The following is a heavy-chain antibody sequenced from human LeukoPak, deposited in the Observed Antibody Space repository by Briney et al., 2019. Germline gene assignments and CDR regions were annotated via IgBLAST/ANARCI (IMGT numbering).Heavy chain of an antibody. CDR3: AKDRSGSHSADF. CDR1: GFTFSAYA. V-gene: IGHV3-30*18. J-gene: IGHJ4*02. CDR2: IWHDGSNK. Sequence: GRSLRLSCPASGFTFSAYAMHWLRQAPGKGLGWVAVIWHDGSNKYYADSVKGRFTMSRDNSKNTLYLQMDSLTIEDTAVYYCAKDRSGSHSADFWGQGTLVTVPS. D-gene: IGHD3-10*01.